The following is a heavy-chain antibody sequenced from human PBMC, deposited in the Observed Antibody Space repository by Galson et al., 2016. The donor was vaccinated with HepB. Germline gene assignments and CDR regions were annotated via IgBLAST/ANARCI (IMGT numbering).Heavy chain of an antibody. Sequence: SVKVSCKASGYTFTGYFVHWVRQAPGQGLEWMGWINPNSGDTNYAQKFQGSVTMTRDTSITTVYLDLSGLGSDDTAVYYCARDFYDSTGYRIRGPFDIWSQGTMVTVSS. D-gene: IGHD3-22*01. CDR1: GYTFTGYF. V-gene: IGHV1-2*02. CDR2: INPNSGDT. J-gene: IGHJ3*02. CDR3: ARDFYDSTGYRIRGPFDI.